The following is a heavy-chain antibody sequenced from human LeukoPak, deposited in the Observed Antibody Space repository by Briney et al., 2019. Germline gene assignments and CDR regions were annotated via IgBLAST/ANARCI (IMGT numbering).Heavy chain of an antibody. V-gene: IGHV3-64*01. D-gene: IGHD6-19*01. CDR1: GFTFSSYA. CDR3: ARGRQYSTGWYYFDY. CDR2: ISSNGGST. Sequence: GGSLRLSCAASGFTFSSYAMHWVRQAPGKGLEYVSAISSNGGSTYYANSVKGRFTISRDNSKNTLYLQMGSLRAEDMAVYYCARGRQYSTGWYYFDYWGQGTLVTISS. J-gene: IGHJ4*02.